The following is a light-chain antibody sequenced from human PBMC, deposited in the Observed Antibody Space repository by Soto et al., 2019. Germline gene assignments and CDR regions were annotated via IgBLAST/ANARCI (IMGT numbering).Light chain of an antibody. V-gene: IGKV3-20*01. CDR3: HQYANYPQT. Sequence: EIVLTQSPGTLSLSPGERAMLSCRASQSVPKNYLAWYQQKSGQAPRLLIYDVSIRANGIPDRFSGGGSGTDFTLTISRLEPEDFAVYYCHQYANYPQTFGQGTKVEIK. CDR1: QSVPKNY. CDR2: DVS. J-gene: IGKJ1*01.